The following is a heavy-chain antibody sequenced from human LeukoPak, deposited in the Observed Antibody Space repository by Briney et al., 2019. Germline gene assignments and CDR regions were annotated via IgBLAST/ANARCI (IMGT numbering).Heavy chain of an antibody. CDR3: ARADGGYYYYYMDV. D-gene: IGHD3-10*01. V-gene: IGHV1-18*01. J-gene: IGHJ6*03. Sequence: ASVKVSCKASGYTFNGYGINWVRQAPGQGLEWLGWISPYKDTPYYTQQVQGRVTLTIDISTSTAHMELRSLRSDDTAVYYCARADGGYYYYYMDVWGKGTTVTVSS. CDR2: ISPYKDTP. CDR1: GYTFNGYG.